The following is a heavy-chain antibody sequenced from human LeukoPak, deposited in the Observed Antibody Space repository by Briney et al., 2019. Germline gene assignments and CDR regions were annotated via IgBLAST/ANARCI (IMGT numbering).Heavy chain of an antibody. D-gene: IGHD6-13*01. Sequence: GRSLRLSCAASGFTFNNYAMHWVRQAPGEGLEWVAVISRDGTLQYYADSVKGRLTISRDNSQNTLYLHMNSLRTKDTALYYCARAVPAPGSPENAFDIWGQGTMVTVSS. CDR1: GFTFNNYA. CDR2: ISRDGTLQ. J-gene: IGHJ3*02. CDR3: ARAVPAPGSPENAFDI. V-gene: IGHV3-30*04.